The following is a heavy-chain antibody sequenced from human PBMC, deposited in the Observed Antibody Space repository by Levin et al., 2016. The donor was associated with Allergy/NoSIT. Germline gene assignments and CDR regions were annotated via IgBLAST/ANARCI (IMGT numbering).Heavy chain of an antibody. CDR3: ARVLIYSSGWPYYFDY. J-gene: IGHJ4*02. V-gene: IGHV6-1*01. CDR1: GDSVSSNSAA. CDR2: TYYRSKWYN. Sequence: SETLSLTCAVSGDSVSSNSAAWNWIRQSPSRGLEWLGRTYYRSKWYNDYAVSVKSRITINPDTSKNQFSLQLNSVTPEDTAVYYCARVLIYSSGWPYYFDYWGQGTLVTVSS. D-gene: IGHD6-19*01.